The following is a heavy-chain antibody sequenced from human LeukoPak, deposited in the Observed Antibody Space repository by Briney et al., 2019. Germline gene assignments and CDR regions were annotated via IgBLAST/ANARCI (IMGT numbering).Heavy chain of an antibody. CDR3: AREEDSSGFDY. J-gene: IGHJ4*02. V-gene: IGHV1-69*13. CDR2: IIPIFGTA. CDR1: GGTFSSYA. D-gene: IGHD6-19*01. Sequence: ASVKVSCTASGGTFSSYAISWVRQAPGQGLEWMGGIIPIFGTANYAQKFQGRVTITADESTSTAYMELGSLRSEDTAVYYCAREEDSSGFDYWGQGTLVTVSS.